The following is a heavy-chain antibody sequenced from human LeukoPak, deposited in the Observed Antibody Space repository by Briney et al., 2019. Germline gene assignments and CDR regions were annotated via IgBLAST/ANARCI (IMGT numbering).Heavy chain of an antibody. D-gene: IGHD3-22*01. V-gene: IGHV1-69*05. CDR2: IIPIFGTA. CDR1: GGTFSGYA. Sequence: SVKVSCKASGGTFSGYAISWVRQAPGQGLEWMGRIIPIFGTANYAQKFQGRVTITTDESTSTAYMELSSLRSEDTAVYYCARSNYYDSSGYYPYWGQGTLVTVSS. J-gene: IGHJ4*02. CDR3: ARSNYYDSSGYYPY.